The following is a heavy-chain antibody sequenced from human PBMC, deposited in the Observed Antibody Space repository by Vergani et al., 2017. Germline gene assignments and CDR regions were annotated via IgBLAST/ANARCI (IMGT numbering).Heavy chain of an antibody. CDR1: GRPLSTTDW. CDR2: IGHSGST. V-gene: IGHV4-4*03. Sequence: QVQLQESGPGLVKPLGTLSLTCSVSGRPLSTTDWWSWVRQSPERGLEWIGKIGHSGSTYFNASFASRVSMSVDWSVKQFSLYLRSVTAADTAVYYCARNPIGSSYYEYWGQGILVTVSS. J-gene: IGHJ4*02. CDR3: ARNPIGSSYYEY. D-gene: IGHD3-10*01.